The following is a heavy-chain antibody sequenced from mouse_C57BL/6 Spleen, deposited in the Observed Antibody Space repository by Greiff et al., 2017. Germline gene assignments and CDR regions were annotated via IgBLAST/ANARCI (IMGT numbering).Heavy chain of an antibody. CDR1: GYAFSSYW. J-gene: IGHJ2*01. D-gene: IGHD2-3*01. V-gene: IGHV1-80*01. CDR3: ARGAYDGYSDY. Sequence: QVQLQQSGAELVKPGASVKISCKASGYAFSSYWMNWVKQRPGKGLEWIGQIYPGDGDTNYNGKFQGKATLTADKSSSTAYMQLRSLTSEDSAVYFCARGAYDGYSDYWGQGTTLTVSA. CDR2: IYPGDGDT.